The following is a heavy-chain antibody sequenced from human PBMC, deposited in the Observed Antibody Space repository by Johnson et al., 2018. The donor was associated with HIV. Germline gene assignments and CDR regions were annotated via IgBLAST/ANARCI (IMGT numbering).Heavy chain of an antibody. V-gene: IGHV3-53*01. D-gene: IGHD1-26*01. CDR1: GFTVSSNY. J-gene: IGHJ3*01. Sequence: VQLVESGGGLIQPGGSLRLSCAASGFTVSSNYMSWVRQAPGKGLEWVSVITGDGGRTHYADSVRGRFIISRDNSKNTVYLQMHTLRADDTAVYYCAKHLGSDAFDYWGQGTLVTVSS. CDR2: ITGDGGRT. CDR3: AKHLGSDAFDY.